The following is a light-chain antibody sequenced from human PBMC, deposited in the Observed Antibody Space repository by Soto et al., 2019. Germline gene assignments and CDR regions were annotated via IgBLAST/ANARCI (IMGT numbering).Light chain of an antibody. CDR2: GAS. CDR1: QSVRSNY. Sequence: PGDRATLSCRASQSVRSNYLAWYQQKPGRAPRLLIYGASSRATGIPDRFSGSGSGTDFTLTISRLEPEDFAVYYCQQYGSSPRAFGGGTKVEI. V-gene: IGKV3-20*01. CDR3: QQYGSSPRA. J-gene: IGKJ4*01.